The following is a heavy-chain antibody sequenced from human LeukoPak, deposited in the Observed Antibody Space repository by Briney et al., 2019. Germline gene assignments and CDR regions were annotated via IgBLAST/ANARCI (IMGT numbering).Heavy chain of an antibody. V-gene: IGHV4-39*01. Sequence: SETLSLTCTVSGGSISSSSYYWGWIRQPPGKGLEWLGSIYYSGSTYYNPSLKSRVTISVDTSKNQFSLKLSSVTAADTAVYYCARRVVGATGGGIDYWGQGTLVTVSS. CDR3: ARRVVGATGGGIDY. D-gene: IGHD1-26*01. CDR1: GGSISSSSYY. J-gene: IGHJ4*02. CDR2: IYYSGST.